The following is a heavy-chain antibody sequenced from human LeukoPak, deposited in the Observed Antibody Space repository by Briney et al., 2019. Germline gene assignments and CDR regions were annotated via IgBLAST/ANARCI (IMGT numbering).Heavy chain of an antibody. D-gene: IGHD5-12*01. J-gene: IGHJ6*02. Sequence: SETLSLTCTVSGYSISSGYYWGWIRQAPGKGLEWIGSIYHSGSTYYNPSLKSRVTISVDTSKNQFSLRLRSVTAADTAVYYCARDGYSGYDLGRGYYYYGMDVWGQGTTVTVSS. V-gene: IGHV4-38-2*02. CDR3: ARDGYSGYDLGRGYYYYGMDV. CDR2: IYHSGST. CDR1: GYSISSGYY.